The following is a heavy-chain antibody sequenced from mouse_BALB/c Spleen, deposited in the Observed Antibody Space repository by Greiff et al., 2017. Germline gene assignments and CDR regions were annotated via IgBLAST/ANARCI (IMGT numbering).Heavy chain of an antibody. J-gene: IGHJ1*01. Sequence: QVQLQQPGAELVMPGASVKMSCKASGYTFTDYWMHWVKQRPGQGLEWIGAIDTSDSYTSYNQKFKGKATLTVDESSSTAYMQLSSLTSEDSAVYYCARGVRGFDVWGAGTTVTVSS. CDR3: ARGVRGFDV. V-gene: IGHV1-69*01. CDR1: GYTFTDYW. CDR2: IDTSDSYT.